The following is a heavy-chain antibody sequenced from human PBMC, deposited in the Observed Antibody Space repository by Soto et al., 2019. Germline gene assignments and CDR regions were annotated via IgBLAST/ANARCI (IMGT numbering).Heavy chain of an antibody. CDR1: GGSISSVDYY. D-gene: IGHD3-9*01. CDR2: IYYSGST. V-gene: IGHV4-30-4*01. CDR3: ARGPHILTAYYIERQNRYSFDS. Sequence: PSETLSLTCTLSGGSISSVDYYWSWILQPPGKGLEWIGYIYYSGSTYYNPSLKSRVTISLDTSKNQSSLKLSSVTAADTAVYYCARGPHILTAYYIERQNRYSFDSWGQGTLVTVSS. J-gene: IGHJ5*01.